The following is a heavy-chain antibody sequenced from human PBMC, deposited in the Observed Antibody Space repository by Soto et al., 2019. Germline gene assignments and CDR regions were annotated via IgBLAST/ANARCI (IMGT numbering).Heavy chain of an antibody. Sequence: VKVCCKASGYTFTSYYMHWVRQAPGQGLEWMGIINPSGGSTSYAQKFQGRVTMTRDTSTSTVYMELSSLRSEDTAVYYCTYGSGRRDYFDYWGQGTLVTVSS. CDR2: INPSGGST. J-gene: IGHJ4*02. CDR3: TYGSGRRDYFDY. V-gene: IGHV1-46*01. D-gene: IGHD3-10*01. CDR1: GYTFTSYY.